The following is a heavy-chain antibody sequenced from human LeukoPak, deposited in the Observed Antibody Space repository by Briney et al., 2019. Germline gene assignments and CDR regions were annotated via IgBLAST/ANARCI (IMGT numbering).Heavy chain of an antibody. Sequence: VASVKVSFKASGYTFTGYYMHWVRQAPGQGREWMGWINPNSGGTKYAQKFQGRVTMTRDTSISTAYMELSRLRSDDTALYYCARGETTVTSASPPLDVWGKGTTVTVSS. CDR3: ARGETTVTSASPPLDV. J-gene: IGHJ6*04. CDR2: INPNSGGT. CDR1: GYTFTGYY. D-gene: IGHD4-17*01. V-gene: IGHV1-2*02.